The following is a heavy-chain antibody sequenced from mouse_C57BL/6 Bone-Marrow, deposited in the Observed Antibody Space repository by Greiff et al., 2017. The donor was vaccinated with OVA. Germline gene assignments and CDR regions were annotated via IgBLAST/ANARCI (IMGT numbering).Heavy chain of an antibody. J-gene: IGHJ2*01. CDR3: ARSPITTVAPFY. CDR1: GYAFSSSW. Sequence: QVQLKQSGPELVKPGASVKISCKASGYAFSSSWMNWVKQRPGKGLEWIGRIYPGDGDTNYNGKFKGKATLTADKSSSTAYMQLSSLTSEDSAVYFCARSPITTVAPFYWGQGTTLTVSS. V-gene: IGHV1-82*01. CDR2: IYPGDGDT. D-gene: IGHD1-1*01.